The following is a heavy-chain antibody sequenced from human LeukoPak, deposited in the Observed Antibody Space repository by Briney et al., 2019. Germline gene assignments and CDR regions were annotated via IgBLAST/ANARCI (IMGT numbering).Heavy chain of an antibody. Sequence: GGSLRLSCAASGLTFSSYSVNWVRQAPGKGLEWVSSISSSSSYIYYADSVKGRFTISRDNAKNSLYLQMNSLRAEDTAVYYCAKTRPEYSSSSPGFDPWGQGTLVTVSS. CDR2: ISSSSSYI. CDR3: AKTRPEYSSSSPGFDP. V-gene: IGHV3-21*01. J-gene: IGHJ5*02. CDR1: GLTFSSYS. D-gene: IGHD6-6*01.